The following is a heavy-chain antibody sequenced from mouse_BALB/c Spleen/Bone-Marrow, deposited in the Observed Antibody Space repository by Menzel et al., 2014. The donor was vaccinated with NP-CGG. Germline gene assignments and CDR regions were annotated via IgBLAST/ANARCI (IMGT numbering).Heavy chain of an antibody. CDR2: IVPSSGNT. CDR1: GYTFTSYT. V-gene: IGHV1-4*02. CDR3: ARELCSVAWFDN. J-gene: IGHJ3*01. D-gene: IGHD6-1*01. Sequence: EQVEESGAELARPGASVKMSCKASGYTFTSYTIHWVKRRPGQGLEWVGNIVPSSGNTEYNQKFKDKTTLTADKSSSPDDSTLSSLPCVHCAVHAGARELCSVAWFDNWGQGTLVTVSA.